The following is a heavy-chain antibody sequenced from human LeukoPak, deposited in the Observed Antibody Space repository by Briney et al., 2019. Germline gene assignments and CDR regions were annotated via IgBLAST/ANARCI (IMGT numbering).Heavy chain of an antibody. Sequence: PSETLSLTCAVYGGSFSGYYWSWIRQPPGKGLEWIGEINHSGGTNYNPSLKSRVTISVDTSKNQFSLKLSSVSAADTAVYYCARVRIEYSSSWYYFDYWGQGTLVTVSS. CDR1: GGSFSGYY. D-gene: IGHD6-13*01. J-gene: IGHJ4*02. CDR3: ARVRIEYSSSWYYFDY. CDR2: INHSGGT. V-gene: IGHV4-34*01.